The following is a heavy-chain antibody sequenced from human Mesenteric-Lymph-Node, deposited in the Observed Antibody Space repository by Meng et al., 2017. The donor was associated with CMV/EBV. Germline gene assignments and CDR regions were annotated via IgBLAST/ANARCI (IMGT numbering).Heavy chain of an antibody. Sequence: GESLKISCAASGFTFSSYGMHWVRQAPGKGLEWVAFIRYDGSNKYYADSVKGRFTISRDNAKNSLYLQMNSLRAEDTALYYCARNRPGASGCDYWGQGTLVTVSS. D-gene: IGHD6-19*01. CDR2: IRYDGSNK. J-gene: IGHJ4*02. CDR1: GFTFSSYG. CDR3: ARNRPGASGCDY. V-gene: IGHV3-30*02.